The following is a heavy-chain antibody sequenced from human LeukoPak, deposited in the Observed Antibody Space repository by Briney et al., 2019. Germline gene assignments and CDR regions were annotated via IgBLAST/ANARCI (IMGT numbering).Heavy chain of an antibody. CDR3: ARAPRVAAAGLLDY. Sequence: ASVKVSCKASGYTFTSYGISWVRQAPGQGLEWMGWISAYNGNTNYAQKLQGRVTMTTDTSTSTAYMELRSLRSDDTAVYYCARAPRVAAAGLLDYCGQGTLVTVSS. CDR1: GYTFTSYG. CDR2: ISAYNGNT. V-gene: IGHV1-18*04. J-gene: IGHJ4*02. D-gene: IGHD6-13*01.